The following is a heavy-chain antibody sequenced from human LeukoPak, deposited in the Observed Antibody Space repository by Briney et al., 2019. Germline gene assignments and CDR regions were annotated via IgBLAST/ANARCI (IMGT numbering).Heavy chain of an antibody. V-gene: IGHV4-59*01. CDR1: GGSISSYY. J-gene: IGHJ5*02. D-gene: IGHD4-17*01. CDR2: IYYSGST. Sequence: SETLSLTCTVSGGSISSYYWSWIWQPPGKGLEWIGYIYYSGSTNYNPPLKSRVTISVDTSKNQFSLKLSSVTAADTAAYYCARDKYGYNWFDPWGQGTLVTVSS. CDR3: ARDKYGYNWFDP.